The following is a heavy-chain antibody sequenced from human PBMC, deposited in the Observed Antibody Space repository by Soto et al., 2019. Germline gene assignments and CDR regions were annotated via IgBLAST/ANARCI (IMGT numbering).Heavy chain of an antibody. J-gene: IGHJ6*02. CDR1: GFSLSTSGMC. CDR3: ARRQRAERITIFGVVSDYYGMDV. D-gene: IGHD3-3*01. V-gene: IGHV2-70*01. CDR2: IDWDDDK. Sequence: SGPTLVNPTQTLTLTCTFSGFSLSTSGMCVSWIRQPPGKALEWLALIDWDDDKYYSTSLKTRLTISKDTSKNQVVLTMTNMDPVDTVTYYCARRQRAERITIFGVVSDYYGMDVWGQGTTVTVSS.